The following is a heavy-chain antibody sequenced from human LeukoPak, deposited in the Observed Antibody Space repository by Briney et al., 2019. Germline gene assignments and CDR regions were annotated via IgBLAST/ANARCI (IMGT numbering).Heavy chain of an antibody. V-gene: IGHV3-21*01. CDR1: GFTIRNYA. J-gene: IGHJ4*01. D-gene: IGHD2-21*02. CDR3: ARDRGAYCGGDCYLVFDY. Sequence: GGSLRLSCAASGFTIRNYAMNWVRQAPGKGLEWVSSIAGSSGYISYADSVKGRFTISRDNAKKSLYLQMTSLTAEDTAVYYCARDRGAYCGGDCYLVFDYWGRGTLVTVSS. CDR2: IAGSSGYI.